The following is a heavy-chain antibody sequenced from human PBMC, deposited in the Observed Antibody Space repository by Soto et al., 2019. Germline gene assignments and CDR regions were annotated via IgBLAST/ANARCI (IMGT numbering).Heavy chain of an antibody. CDR1: GYPVTAYY. V-gene: IGHV1-2*02. Sequence: QLHLVQSGAVVKKPGASVTVSCSASGYPVTAYYMHWVRQAPGRGLEWMGGINPATGAAKYTQTFQGRVTMTRDTSTSKVFMELSGPTTDDPAVFYCARGGGVGVAGSAAFDMWGQGTLVTVSS. CDR2: INPATGAA. J-gene: IGHJ3*02. CDR3: ARGGGVGVAGSAAFDM. D-gene: IGHD3-3*01.